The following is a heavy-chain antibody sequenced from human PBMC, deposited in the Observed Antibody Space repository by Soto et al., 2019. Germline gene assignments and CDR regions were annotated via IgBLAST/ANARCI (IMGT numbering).Heavy chain of an antibody. Sequence: GPLRLYCTASGFTFSSYAMSRVRQAPWKWLEWVSTITVTGSTRYYANSVRGRFTISRDISKNTVFLRMTSLRAEDTAVYYCAKDYRGFTSGSITHAFDIWGQGTMVTV. D-gene: IGHD3-16*01. CDR1: GFTFSSYA. J-gene: IGHJ3*02. CDR2: ITVTGSTR. V-gene: IGHV3-23*01. CDR3: AKDYRGFTSGSITHAFDI.